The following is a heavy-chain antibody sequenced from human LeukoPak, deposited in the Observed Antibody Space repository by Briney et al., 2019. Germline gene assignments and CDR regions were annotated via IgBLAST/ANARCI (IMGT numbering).Heavy chain of an antibody. D-gene: IGHD3-3*01. CDR1: GFTFSSYA. CDR2: IRYDGSNK. Sequence: GGSLRLSCAASGFTFSSYAMHWVRQAPGKGLEWVTFIRYDGSNKYYADSVKGRFTISRDNSKNTLYLQMNSLRAEDTAVYYCAKGSKEVLFTRDHYMDVWGKGTTVTISS. J-gene: IGHJ6*03. V-gene: IGHV3-30*02. CDR3: AKGSKEVLFTRDHYMDV.